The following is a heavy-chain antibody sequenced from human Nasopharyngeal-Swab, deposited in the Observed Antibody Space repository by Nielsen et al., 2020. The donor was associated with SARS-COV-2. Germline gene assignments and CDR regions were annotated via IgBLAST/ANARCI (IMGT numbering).Heavy chain of an antibody. CDR2: MNPNSGNT. J-gene: IGHJ6*02. CDR1: GYTFTSYA. Sequence: ASVKVSCKASGYTFTSYAMNWVRQAPGQGLEWMGWMNPNSGNTGYAQKFQGRVTMTRNTSISTAYMELSSLRSEDTAVYYCARDRGAAMAGRGWIGGVYYYGMDVWGQGTTVTVSS. D-gene: IGHD5-18*01. V-gene: IGHV1-8*02. CDR3: ARDRGAAMAGRGWIGGVYYYGMDV.